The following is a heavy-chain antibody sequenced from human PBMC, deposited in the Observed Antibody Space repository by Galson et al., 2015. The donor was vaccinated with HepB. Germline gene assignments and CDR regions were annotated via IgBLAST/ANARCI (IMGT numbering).Heavy chain of an antibody. D-gene: IGHD3-10*01. CDR2: ISSSSSYT. J-gene: IGHJ4*02. V-gene: IGHV3-11*05. Sequence: SLRLSCAASGFTFSDYYMSWIRQAPGKGLEWVSYISSSSSYTNYADSVRGRFTISRDNAKNSLYLQMNSLRAEDTAVYYCAKGGYGPGSYFEYWGQGTLVTVSS. CDR1: GFTFSDYY. CDR3: AKGGYGPGSYFEY.